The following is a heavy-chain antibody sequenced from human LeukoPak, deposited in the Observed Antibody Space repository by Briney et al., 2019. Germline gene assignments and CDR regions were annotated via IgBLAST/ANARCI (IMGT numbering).Heavy chain of an antibody. J-gene: IGHJ3*02. CDR3: TRDVEGAFDI. CDR2: IWYDSSKK. Sequence: GGSLRLSCAASGFTFSSYGMHWIRQAPGKGLEWVAVIWYDSSKKYYADSVQGRFTISRDNSENTLFLQMNSLSAEDTAIYYCTRDVEGAFDIWGQGTMVTVSS. D-gene: IGHD2-15*01. V-gene: IGHV3-33*01. CDR1: GFTFSSYG.